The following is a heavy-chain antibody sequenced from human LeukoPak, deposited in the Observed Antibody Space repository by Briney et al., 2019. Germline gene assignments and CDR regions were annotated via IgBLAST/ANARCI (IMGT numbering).Heavy chain of an antibody. CDR1: GFTFSTYN. J-gene: IGHJ4*02. Sequence: GGSLRLSCAASGFTFSTYNMNWVRQAPGKGLEWLSYITSGSSTIYYADSVKGRFTISRDNGKNSLYLQMNSLTDEDTAVYYCTRGRGARPYFDYWGQGTLVTVSS. V-gene: IGHV3-48*02. CDR2: ITSGSSTI. CDR3: TRGRGARPYFDY.